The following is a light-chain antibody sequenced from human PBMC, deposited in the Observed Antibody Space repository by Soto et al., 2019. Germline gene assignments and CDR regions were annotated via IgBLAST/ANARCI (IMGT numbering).Light chain of an antibody. Sequence: DIQMTQSPSTLSASLGDRVTITCRASQSIINWLGWYQQKPGKAPKLLIYKASSLESGVPSRFSGSGSGTDFTLTINRLQPDDFATYYCQQYNSLPWTFGQGTKVDI. CDR1: QSIINW. CDR2: KAS. V-gene: IGKV1-5*03. J-gene: IGKJ1*01. CDR3: QQYNSLPWT.